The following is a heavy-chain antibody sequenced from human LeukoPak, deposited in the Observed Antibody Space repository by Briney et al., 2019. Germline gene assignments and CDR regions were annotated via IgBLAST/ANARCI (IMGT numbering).Heavy chain of an antibody. CDR3: ARVAVSGPTGWFDS. CDR1: GFALKSYS. V-gene: IGHV3-21*01. J-gene: IGHJ5*01. CDR2: ISSTSAYI. D-gene: IGHD2-8*02. Sequence: GGSLRLSCAGSGFALKSYSLTWVRQAPGKGLEWVSSISSTSAYIHYADSVKGRFTISRDNVDNVVYLDMNSLGAEDTATYYCARVAVSGPTGWFDSWGQGTLVIVSS.